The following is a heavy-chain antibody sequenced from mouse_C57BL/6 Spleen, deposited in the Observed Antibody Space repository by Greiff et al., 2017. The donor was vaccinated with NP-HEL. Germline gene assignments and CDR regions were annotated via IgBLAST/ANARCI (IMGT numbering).Heavy chain of an antibody. Sequence: VQLQQPGAELVKPGASVKLSCKASGYTFTSYWMQWVKQRPGQGLEWIGEIDPSDSYTNYNQKFKGKATMTVDTPPSPASMQLSSLTSEDSAVYYCARPPSSQAMDYWGQGTSVTVSS. CDR1: GYTFTSYW. J-gene: IGHJ4*01. V-gene: IGHV1-50*01. CDR2: IDPSDSYT. CDR3: ARPPSSQAMDY.